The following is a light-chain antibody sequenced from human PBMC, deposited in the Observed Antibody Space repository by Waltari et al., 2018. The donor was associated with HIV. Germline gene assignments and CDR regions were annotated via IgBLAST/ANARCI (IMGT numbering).Light chain of an antibody. Sequence: QSVLTQPPSVSGAPGQRVTISCTGSSSNIGAGFDVHWYQQLPGIAPKLLIYAATNRHSGVPDRFSGSKSGTSASLAITGLQAEDEADYYGQSYDSSLSSYVFASGTRVTVL. J-gene: IGLJ1*01. CDR1: SSNIGAGFD. CDR3: QSYDSSLSSYV. V-gene: IGLV1-40*01. CDR2: AAT.